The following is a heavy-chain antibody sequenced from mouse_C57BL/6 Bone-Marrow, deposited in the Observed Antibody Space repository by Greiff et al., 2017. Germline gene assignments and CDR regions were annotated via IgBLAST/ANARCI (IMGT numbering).Heavy chain of an antibody. V-gene: IGHV5-17*01. D-gene: IGHD2-2*01. CDR3: ARSTMVTRGDY. CDR2: ISSGSSTI. J-gene: IGHJ4*01. CDR1: GFTFSDYG. Sequence: DVMLVESGGGLVKPGGSLKLSCAASGFTFSDYGMHWVRQAPEKGLEWVAYISSGSSTIYYADTVKGRFTISRDNAKNTLFLQMTSLRSEDTAMYYCARSTMVTRGDYWGQGTSVTVSS.